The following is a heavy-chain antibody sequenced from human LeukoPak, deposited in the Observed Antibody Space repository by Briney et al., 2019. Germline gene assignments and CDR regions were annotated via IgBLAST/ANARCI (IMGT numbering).Heavy chain of an antibody. CDR3: ARASFFSSNMGVTTNFDF. D-gene: IGHD1-26*01. CDR1: GFTFSSYE. J-gene: IGHJ4*02. V-gene: IGHV3-48*03. Sequence: GGSLRLSCAASGFTFSSYEMNWVRQAPGKGLEWVSYISSSGNTIHYADSVKGRFTISRDNAENSLYLQMNSLRAEDTAIYYCARASFFSSNMGVTTNFDFWGQGTLVSVSS. CDR2: ISSSGNTI.